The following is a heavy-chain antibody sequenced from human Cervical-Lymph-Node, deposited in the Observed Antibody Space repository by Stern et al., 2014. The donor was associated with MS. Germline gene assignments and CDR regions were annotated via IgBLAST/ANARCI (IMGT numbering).Heavy chain of an antibody. J-gene: IGHJ4*02. CDR1: GGSITRGGDY. Sequence: VQLVQSGPGLVKPSQTLSLTCTVSGGSITRGGDYWSWVRQRPGKGLEWVGDIIYSGSSYYKPSLKSRVTISVDTSKNQFSLRLTSVTAADTAVYYCARFSLFGEYYFDSWGQGTLVTVSS. V-gene: IGHV4-31*02. CDR2: IIYSGSS. CDR3: ARFSLFGEYYFDS. D-gene: IGHD3-10*01.